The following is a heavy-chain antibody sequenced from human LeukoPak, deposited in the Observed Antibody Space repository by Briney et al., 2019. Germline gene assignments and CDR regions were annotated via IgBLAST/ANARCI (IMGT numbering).Heavy chain of an antibody. CDR3: AKVGVSTTPPSEDY. CDR2: ISSSGSTI. D-gene: IGHD3-10*01. Sequence: GGSLRLSCAASGFTFSSYEMHWVRQAPGKGLEWVSYISSSGSTIYYADSVKGRFTISRDNAKNSLYLQMNSLRAEDTAVYYCAKVGVSTTPPSEDYWGQGTLVTVSS. V-gene: IGHV3-48*03. CDR1: GFTFSSYE. J-gene: IGHJ4*02.